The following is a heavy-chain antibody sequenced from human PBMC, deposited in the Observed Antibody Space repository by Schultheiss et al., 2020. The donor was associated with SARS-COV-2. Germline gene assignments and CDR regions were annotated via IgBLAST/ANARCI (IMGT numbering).Heavy chain of an antibody. CDR2: IYYSGST. V-gene: IGHV4-39*07. J-gene: IGHJ4*02. D-gene: IGHD5-18*01. Sequence: SETLSLTCTVSGGSISSGSYYWSWIRQPAGKGLEWIGSIYYSGSTYYNPSLKSRVTISVDTSKNQFSLKLSSVTAADTAVYYCAREDRGYSYGFDYWGQGTLVTVSS. CDR3: AREDRGYSYGFDY. CDR1: GGSISSGSYY.